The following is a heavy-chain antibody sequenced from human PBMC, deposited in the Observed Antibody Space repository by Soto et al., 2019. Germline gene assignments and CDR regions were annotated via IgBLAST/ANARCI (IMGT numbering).Heavy chain of an antibody. CDR1: GFTFSSYA. V-gene: IGHV3-23*01. Sequence: EVQLLESGGDLVQPGGSLSLSCAASGFTFSSYAMSWVRQAPGKGLEWVSTISGRGDDTYYTDSVKGRFTISRDNSKSTLYVHMNSLRAEDTAVYYCARAQPTYSSSYFDYWGQGTLVTVSS. CDR2: ISGRGDDT. D-gene: IGHD3-22*01. J-gene: IGHJ4*02. CDR3: ARAQPTYSSSYFDY.